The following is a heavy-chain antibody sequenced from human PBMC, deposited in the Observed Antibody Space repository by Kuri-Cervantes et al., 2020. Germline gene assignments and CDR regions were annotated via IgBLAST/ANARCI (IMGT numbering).Heavy chain of an antibody. J-gene: IGHJ4*02. CDR1: GFTFGTHW. D-gene: IGHD6-13*01. Sequence: GESLKISCSVAGFTFGTHWMSWVRQAPGKGLEWVTNIKQDGSEKYYVDSVKGRFTVSRDNAKNSLYLQMNSLRAEDTAVYYFARDSYSSSWDLPNLFDYWGQGTLVTVSS. CDR2: IKQDGSEK. V-gene: IGHV3-7*01. CDR3: ARDSYSSSWDLPNLFDY.